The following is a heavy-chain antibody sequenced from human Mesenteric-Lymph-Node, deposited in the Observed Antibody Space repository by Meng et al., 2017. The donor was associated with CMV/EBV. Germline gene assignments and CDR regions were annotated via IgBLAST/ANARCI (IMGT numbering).Heavy chain of an antibody. V-gene: IGHV4-39*01. CDR1: SISSSSYY. J-gene: IGHJ5*02. CDR2: IYYSGST. Sequence: SISSSSYYWGWIRQTPGKGLEWIGNIYYSGSTYYNPSLKSRVTISVDTSKNQFSLKLSSVTAADTAVYYCARQRVEMATIRVRWFDPWGQGTLVTVSS. D-gene: IGHD5-24*01. CDR3: ARQRVEMATIRVRWFDP.